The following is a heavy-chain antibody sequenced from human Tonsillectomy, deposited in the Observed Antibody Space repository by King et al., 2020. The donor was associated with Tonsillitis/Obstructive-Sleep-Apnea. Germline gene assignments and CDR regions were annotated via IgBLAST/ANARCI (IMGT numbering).Heavy chain of an antibody. D-gene: IGHD2-2*02. J-gene: IGHJ6*03. CDR3: AKDLRVVPAAISSDYYMDV. V-gene: IGHV3-30*18. CDR2: ISKDGSNK. CDR1: GFTFSSYD. Sequence: VQLVESGGGVVQPGRYLRLSCAASGFTFSSYDMHWVRQAPGKGREWGTVISKDGSNKYYAVSVEGRFTISSDNSKNTLYLQMNSLRAEDTAVYYCAKDLRVVPAAISSDYYMDVWGKGTTVTVSS.